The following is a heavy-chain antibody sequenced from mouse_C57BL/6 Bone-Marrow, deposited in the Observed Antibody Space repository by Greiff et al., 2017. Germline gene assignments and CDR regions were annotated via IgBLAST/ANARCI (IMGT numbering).Heavy chain of an antibody. D-gene: IGHD1-1*01. CDR2: ISNGGGST. CDR1: GFTFSDYY. V-gene: IGHV5-12*01. J-gene: IGHJ4*01. CDR3: ARHITTVVAVYYYAMDY. Sequence: EVKVEESGGGLVQPGGSLKLSCAASGFTFSDYYMYWVRQTPEKRLEWVAYISNGGGSTYYPDTVKGRFTISRDNAKNTLYLQMSRLKSEDTAMYYCARHITTVVAVYYYAMDYWGQGTSVTVSS.